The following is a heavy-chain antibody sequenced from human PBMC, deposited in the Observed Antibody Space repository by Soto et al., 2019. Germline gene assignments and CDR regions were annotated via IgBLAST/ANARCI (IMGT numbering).Heavy chain of an antibody. D-gene: IGHD7-27*01. CDR1: GYTFTSYG. Sequence: ASVNVSCKASGYTFTSYGISWVRQAPGQGLEWMGWISAYNGNTNYAQKLQGRVTMTTDTSTSTAYMELRSLRSDDTAVYYCARELTGGLNDAFDIWGQGTMVTVSS. J-gene: IGHJ3*02. CDR3: ARELTGGLNDAFDI. V-gene: IGHV1-18*01. CDR2: ISAYNGNT.